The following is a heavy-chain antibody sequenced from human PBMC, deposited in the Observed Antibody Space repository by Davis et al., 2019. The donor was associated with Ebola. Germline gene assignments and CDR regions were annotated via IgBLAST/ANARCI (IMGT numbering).Heavy chain of an antibody. CDR2: ITSDGSST. J-gene: IGHJ3*02. CDR3: AREMATTNDAFDI. V-gene: IGHV3-74*01. CDR1: GFTFSSYW. Sequence: HTGGSLRLSCAASGFTFSSYWMHWVRQAPGKGLVWVSRITSDGSSTSYADSVTGRFTISRDNAKNTLYLQKNSLRVEDTAVYYCAREMATTNDAFDIWGKGTMVSVSS. D-gene: IGHD5-24*01.